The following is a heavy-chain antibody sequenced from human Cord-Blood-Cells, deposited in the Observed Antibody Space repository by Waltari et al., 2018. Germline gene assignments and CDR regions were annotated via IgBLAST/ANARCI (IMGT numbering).Heavy chain of an antibody. Sequence: EVQLLESGGGLVQPGGSLRLSCAASGFTFSSYAMSWVRQAPGKGLEWVSAISGSGGSTYYADSVKGRFTISRDNSKNTLYLQMNSLRAEDTAVYYCVKDYLSSSWYDYWGQGTLVTVSS. V-gene: IGHV3-23*01. CDR3: VKDYLSSSWYDY. J-gene: IGHJ4*02. CDR1: GFTFSSYA. CDR2: ISGSGGST. D-gene: IGHD6-13*01.